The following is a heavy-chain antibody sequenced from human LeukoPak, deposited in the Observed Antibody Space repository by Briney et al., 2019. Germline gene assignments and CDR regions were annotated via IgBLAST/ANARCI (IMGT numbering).Heavy chain of an antibody. CDR3: ARDRGYDGSGTNQEDDAFDI. CDR1: VSISSSSYY. V-gene: IGHV3-21*01. J-gene: IGHJ3*02. D-gene: IGHD3-22*01. CDR2: ISSTSYYI. Sequence: PSETLFLNCTVSTVSISSSSYYWRWLRQPPGKVLEWISSISSTSYYIYYADTLEGRFNISRDNAKNSVYMQMNSLRAEDTAVYYCARDRGYDGSGTNQEDDAFDIWGQGTMVTVSS.